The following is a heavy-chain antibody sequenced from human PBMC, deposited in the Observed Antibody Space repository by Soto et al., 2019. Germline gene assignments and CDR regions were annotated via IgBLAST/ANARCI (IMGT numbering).Heavy chain of an antibody. CDR2: IKGDGSEK. J-gene: IGHJ6*02. CDR3: GRDEVRNGLRV. CDR1: GLTFTSYW. V-gene: IGHV3-7*01. Sequence: GGSLRLSCVASGLTFTSYWMSWVRQAPGKWLEWVANIKGDGSEKRYVDSVKGRLTISRDNAKNSVCLQMNSVRVEDTALYYCGRDEVRNGLRVWGQGTTVTVYS.